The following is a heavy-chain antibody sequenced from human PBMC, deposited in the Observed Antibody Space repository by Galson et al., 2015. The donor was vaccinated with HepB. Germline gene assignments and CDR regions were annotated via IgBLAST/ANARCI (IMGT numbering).Heavy chain of an antibody. CDR2: ISYDGSNK. Sequence: SLRLSCAASGFTFSSYAMHWVRQAPGKGLEWVAVISYDGSNKYYADSVKGRFTISRDNSKNTLYLQMNSLRAEDTAVYYCARERYSDREPEYFDYWGQGTLVTVSS. V-gene: IGHV3-30*04. CDR3: ARERYSDREPEYFDY. D-gene: IGHD1-26*01. J-gene: IGHJ4*02. CDR1: GFTFSSYA.